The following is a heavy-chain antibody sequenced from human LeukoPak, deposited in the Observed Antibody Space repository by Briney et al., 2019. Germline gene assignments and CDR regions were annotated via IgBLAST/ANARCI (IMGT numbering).Heavy chain of an antibody. V-gene: IGHV3-33*01. CDR2: ICYDGDNK. D-gene: IGHD3-10*01. J-gene: IGHJ4*02. CDR3: ARNFQNYYGSGSCYSDLDH. Sequence: GRSLRLSCVASGFTFRNYGMHWVRQAPGKGREWVAVICYDGDNKDYTDSVRGRFTISRDNSKNTLYLQMNSLSPEDTAVYYCARNFQNYYGSGSCYSDLDHWGQGTLVTVSS. CDR1: GFTFRNYG.